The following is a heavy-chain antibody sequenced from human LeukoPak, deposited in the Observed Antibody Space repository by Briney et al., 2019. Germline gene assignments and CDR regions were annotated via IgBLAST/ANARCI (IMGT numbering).Heavy chain of an antibody. CDR3: ARGVDNWNYDWFDP. V-gene: IGHV1-69*04. CDR2: IISILGIA. D-gene: IGHD1-7*01. Sequence: ASVKVSCKASGGTFSSYAISWVRQAPGQGLEWMGRIISILGIANYAQKFQGRVTITADKSTSTAYMELSSLRSEDTAVYYCARGVDNWNYDWFDPWGQGTLVTVSS. J-gene: IGHJ5*02. CDR1: GGTFSSYA.